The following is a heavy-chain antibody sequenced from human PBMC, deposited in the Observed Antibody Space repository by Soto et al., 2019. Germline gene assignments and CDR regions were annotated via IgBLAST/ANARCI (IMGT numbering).Heavy chain of an antibody. D-gene: IGHD5-18*01. CDR3: ATLHSFGTDY. CDR2: IYSDGRCT. V-gene: IGHV3-74*01. J-gene: IGHJ4*02. CDR1: GFNFMNFW. Sequence: EVQLLESCGGVVQPGGSLRLSCAASGFNFMNFWMHWVRQAPGMGLVWVSRIYSDGRCTTYADSVKGRFTISRDNAKSTLYLQMNSLRAEDTAVYDCATLHSFGTDYWGRGTLVTVSS.